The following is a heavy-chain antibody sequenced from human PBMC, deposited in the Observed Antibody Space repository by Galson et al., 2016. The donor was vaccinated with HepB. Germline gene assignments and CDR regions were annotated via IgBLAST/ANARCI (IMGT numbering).Heavy chain of an antibody. CDR3: AKDLQVPAAIEGMDV. J-gene: IGHJ6*02. D-gene: IGHD2-2*02. CDR2: ISHNGIKK. V-gene: IGHV3-30*18. CDR1: GFTFSKYA. Sequence: SLRLSCAASGFTFSKYALHWVRQAPGKGLEWLAVISHNGIKKYSKDSAKGRFTVTRDNSKNTLFLLMNSLGPEDTAVYYCAKDLQVPAAIEGMDVWGQGTTVTVSS.